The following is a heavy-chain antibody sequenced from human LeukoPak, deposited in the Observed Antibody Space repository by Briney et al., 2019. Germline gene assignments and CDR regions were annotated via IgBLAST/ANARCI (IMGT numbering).Heavy chain of an antibody. V-gene: IGHV3-7*04. CDR3: TRVGYIDEGIGY. CDR1: GFPFSSYW. D-gene: IGHD5-24*01. Sequence: GGALRLSCVASGFPFSSYWMTWVRQAPGKGREWVAHIKQDGSKKSYVDSVKGRFTISRDNAKNSLYLQMNSLRAEHTDIYDRTRVGYIDEGIGYWGQGTLVTVSS. J-gene: IGHJ4*02. CDR2: IKQDGSKK.